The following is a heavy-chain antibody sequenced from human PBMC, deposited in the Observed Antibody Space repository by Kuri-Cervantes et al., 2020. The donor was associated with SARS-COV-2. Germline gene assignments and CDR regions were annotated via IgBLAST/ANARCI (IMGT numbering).Heavy chain of an antibody. V-gene: IGHV4-34*01. J-gene: IGHJ6*02. D-gene: IGHD3-3*01. CDR3: ARGHTFAPYYDFWSGYFGMDV. CDR1: GGSFSGYY. CDR2: INHSGGT. Sequence: SETLSLTCAVYGGSFSGYYWSWIRQPPGKGLEWIGEINHSGGTNYNPSLKSRVTISVDTSKNQFSLKLSSVTAADTAVYYCARGHTFAPYYDFWSGYFGMDVWGQGTTVTVSS.